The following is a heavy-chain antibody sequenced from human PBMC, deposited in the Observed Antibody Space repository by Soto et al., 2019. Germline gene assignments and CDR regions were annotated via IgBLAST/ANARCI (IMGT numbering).Heavy chain of an antibody. Sequence: ASVKVSCKASGYTFTSYYMHWVRQAPGQGLEWMGIINPSGGSTSYAQKFQGRVTMTRDTSTSTVYMELSSLRSEDTAVYYCDRVSGSYLRAYGMDVWGQGTTVTVSS. CDR1: GYTFTSYY. J-gene: IGHJ6*02. D-gene: IGHD1-26*01. CDR2: INPSGGST. V-gene: IGHV1-46*03. CDR3: DRVSGSYLRAYGMDV.